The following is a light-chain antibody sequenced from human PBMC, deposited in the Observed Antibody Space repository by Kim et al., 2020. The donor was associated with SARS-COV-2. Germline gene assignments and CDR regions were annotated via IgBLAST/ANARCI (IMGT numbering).Light chain of an antibody. CDR1: SLRTYY. CDR3: NSRDSSGRHLE. J-gene: IGLJ2*01. CDR2: GKN. V-gene: IGLV3-19*01. Sequence: SSELTRDPAVSVALGQTVRITFQGDSLRTYYAAWYQQKPGQASVIVISGKNNPPSGIPDRFSGSISGNTASLTIPGAQADDEADYYCNSRDSSGRHLEFG.